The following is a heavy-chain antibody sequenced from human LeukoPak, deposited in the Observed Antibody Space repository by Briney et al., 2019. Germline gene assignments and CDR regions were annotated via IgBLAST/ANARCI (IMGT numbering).Heavy chain of an antibody. J-gene: IGHJ6*02. V-gene: IGHV3-23*01. CDR1: GLTFSSYA. D-gene: IGHD2/OR15-2a*01. Sequence: QPGGSLRLSCAASGLTFSSYAMSWVRQAPGKGLEWVSTINGGGVNTHYADSVGGRFTISRDNSKNTLFLQMNSLRAEDAAVYYCARDKAFPDYFLSPKEYGMDVWGQGTTVTVSS. CDR3: ARDKAFPDYFLSPKEYGMDV. CDR2: INGGGVNT.